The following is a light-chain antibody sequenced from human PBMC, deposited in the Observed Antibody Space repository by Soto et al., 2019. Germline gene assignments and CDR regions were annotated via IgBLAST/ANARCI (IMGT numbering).Light chain of an antibody. CDR1: QSVSSSD. J-gene: IGKJ1*01. CDR2: GAS. V-gene: IGKV3-20*01. CDR3: QQYGSSPPWT. Sequence: DIVLTQSPGTLSLSPGERATLSCRASQSVSSSDLAWYQQKPGQAPRLLIYGASSRATGIPDRFSGSGSGTDFTLTISRLEPEDFSVSYCQQYGSSPPWTFGQGTKVEIK.